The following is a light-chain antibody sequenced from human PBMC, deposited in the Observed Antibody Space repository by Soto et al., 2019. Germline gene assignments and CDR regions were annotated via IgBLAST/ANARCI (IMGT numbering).Light chain of an antibody. CDR2: DAF. J-gene: IGKJ2*01. V-gene: IGKV3-11*01. CDR3: QHRSSWPT. Sequence: EIVLTQSPATLSLSPGERATLSCRASQSVSSNLAWYQQKLGQAPRLLIYDAFNRATGIPARFSGSGSGTYFTLTISNLEPEDFAVYYCQHRSSWPTFGQGTKLDIK. CDR1: QSVSSN.